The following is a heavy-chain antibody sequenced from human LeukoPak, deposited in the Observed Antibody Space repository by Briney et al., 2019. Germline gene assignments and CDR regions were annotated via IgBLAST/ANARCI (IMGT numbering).Heavy chain of an antibody. J-gene: IGHJ3*02. D-gene: IGHD2-21*02. CDR3: ARYRNCGSDCYDAFDI. Sequence: SETLSLTCTVSGYPISSGYYWGWIRQPPGKGLEWIGGIYHRGSTYYNPSLKSRVTISVDTSKNQFSLKLNSVTAADTAVYYCARYRNCGSDCYDAFDIWGHGTMVTVSS. V-gene: IGHV4-38-2*02. CDR1: GYPISSGYY. CDR2: IYHRGST.